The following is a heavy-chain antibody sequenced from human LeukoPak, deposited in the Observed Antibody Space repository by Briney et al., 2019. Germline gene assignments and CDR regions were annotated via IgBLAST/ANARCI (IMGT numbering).Heavy chain of an antibody. D-gene: IGHD1-14*01. J-gene: IGHJ4*02. CDR1: GYTFTGHY. CDR3: ARDSSRILFDY. Sequence: ASVKVSCKASGYTFTGHYMNWVRLAPGQGLEWMGWINPTGGTTYAQKFQDRVTMTRDTSINTAYMELSGLRSDDTAVYYCARDSSRILFDYWGQGTLVTVSS. CDR2: INPTGGT. V-gene: IGHV1-2*02.